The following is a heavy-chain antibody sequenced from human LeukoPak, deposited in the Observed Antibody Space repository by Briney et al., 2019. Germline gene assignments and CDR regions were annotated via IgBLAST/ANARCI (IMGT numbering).Heavy chain of an antibody. V-gene: IGHV3-23*01. Sequence: PGGSLRLSCAASGFTFSSYAMSWVRQAPGKGLEWVSAISGGGGSTYYADSVKGRFTISRDNSKNTLYLQMNSLRAEDTAVYYCAKDSYDFWSGYIPPTFDYWGQGTLVTVSS. CDR1: GFTFSSYA. J-gene: IGHJ4*02. CDR3: AKDSYDFWSGYIPPTFDY. D-gene: IGHD3-3*01. CDR2: ISGGGGST.